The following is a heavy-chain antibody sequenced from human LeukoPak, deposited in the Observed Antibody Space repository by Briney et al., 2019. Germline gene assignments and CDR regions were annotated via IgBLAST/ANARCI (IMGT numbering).Heavy chain of an antibody. V-gene: IGHV3-13*01. Sequence: GGSLRLSCAASGFTFSDYDMHWVRQATGKGLEWVSAIGTAGDTYYTGSVKGRFTISRENAKNTLYLQINSLRAGDTAVYYCARVAKERVGGVYYFDYWGPGTLVTVSS. D-gene: IGHD1-1*01. CDR2: IGTAGDT. CDR1: GFTFSDYD. J-gene: IGHJ4*02. CDR3: ARVAKERVGGVYYFDY.